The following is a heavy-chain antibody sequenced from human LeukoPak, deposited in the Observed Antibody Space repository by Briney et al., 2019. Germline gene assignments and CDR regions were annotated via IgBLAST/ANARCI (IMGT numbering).Heavy chain of an antibody. J-gene: IGHJ4*02. CDR2: ISSSSSYI. Sequence: GGSVTLSCAVSGLTFSSYSMNWVRQAPGKGLEWVSSISSSSSYIYYADSVKGRFTISRDNAKNSLYLIMNSLRAEDTAVYYCARDNGYSSSWYDRDFDYWGQGTLVTVSS. V-gene: IGHV3-21*01. CDR1: GLTFSSYS. D-gene: IGHD6-13*01. CDR3: ARDNGYSSSWYDRDFDY.